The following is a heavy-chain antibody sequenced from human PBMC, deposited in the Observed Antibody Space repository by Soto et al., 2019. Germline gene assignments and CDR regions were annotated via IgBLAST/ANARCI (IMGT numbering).Heavy chain of an antibody. CDR3: ARHHGPTTSENWFEP. CDR1: GYTFFTYD. CDR2: LSTYSGDT. Sequence: ASVKVSCKASGYTFFTYDISWVAQAPGQGLEWMGWLSTYSGDTKYAQKFQGRVTMTTDTSTTTAYLELRSLRSDDTAVYYCARHHGPTTSENWFEPWGQGTMVTVSS. J-gene: IGHJ5*02. D-gene: IGHD5-12*01. V-gene: IGHV1-18*01.